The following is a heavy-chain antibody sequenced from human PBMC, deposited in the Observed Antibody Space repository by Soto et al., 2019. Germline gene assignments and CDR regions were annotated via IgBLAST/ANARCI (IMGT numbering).Heavy chain of an antibody. J-gene: IGHJ4*02. Sequence: QVQVMQSGAEVKKPGDSVKVSCKTSGYIFSDYGINWVRQAPGQGREWMGWISGYSGNANLAQKFQGRVTMTTDKSTRTAYMELRRLRSDDTAVYYCAKRTSVTTWGESDYWGQGTLVTVSS. V-gene: IGHV1-18*04. CDR1: GYIFSDYG. D-gene: IGHD4-17*01. CDR3: AKRTSVTTWGESDY. CDR2: ISGYSGNA.